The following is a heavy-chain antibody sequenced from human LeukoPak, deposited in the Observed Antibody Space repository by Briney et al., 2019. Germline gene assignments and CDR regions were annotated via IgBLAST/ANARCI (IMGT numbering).Heavy chain of an antibody. Sequence: GGSLRLSCAASGFTFSTYGMHWVRQAPSKGLEWVAFIRYDGSRKYLADSVKGRFTISRDNSKNTLYLQMNNLRAEDTAVYYCAQDSTVITTVTGDGYLGQGTLVTVSS. V-gene: IGHV3-30*02. D-gene: IGHD4-17*01. CDR2: IRYDGSRK. CDR3: AQDSTVITTVTGDGY. CDR1: GFTFSTYG. J-gene: IGHJ4*02.